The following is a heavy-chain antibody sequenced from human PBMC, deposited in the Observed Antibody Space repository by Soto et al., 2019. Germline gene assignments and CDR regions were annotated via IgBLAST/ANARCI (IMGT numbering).Heavy chain of an antibody. CDR3: ARDSPRPYYWYFDL. V-gene: IGHV4-31*03. CDR2: IYYSGST. CDR1: GGSISSGGYY. J-gene: IGHJ2*01. D-gene: IGHD2-21*01. Sequence: QVQLQESGPGLVKPSQTLSLTCTVSGGSISSGGYYWSWIRQHPGKGLEWIGYIYYSGSTYYNPSLKSRVTISVDTSKNQFSLKLSSVTAADTAVDYCARDSPRPYYWYFDLWGRGTLVTVSS.